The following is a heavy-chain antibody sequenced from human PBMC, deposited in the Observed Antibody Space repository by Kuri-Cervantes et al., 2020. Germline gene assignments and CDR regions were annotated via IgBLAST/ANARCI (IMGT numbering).Heavy chain of an antibody. J-gene: IGHJ4*02. Sequence: GSLRLSCAVSGGSISSNNWWSWVRLPPGKGLEWIGEMYHSGTTNYNPSLKSRATISIDKSENQFSLKLTSVTAADTAVYYCARAGGYGSGRHNYFDYWGQGTLVTVSS. CDR1: GGSISSNNW. CDR2: MYHSGTT. D-gene: IGHD3-10*01. CDR3: ARAGGYGSGRHNYFDY. V-gene: IGHV4-4*02.